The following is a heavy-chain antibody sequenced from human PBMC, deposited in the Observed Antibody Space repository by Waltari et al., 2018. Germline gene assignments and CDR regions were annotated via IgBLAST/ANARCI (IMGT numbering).Heavy chain of an antibody. CDR2: IYYSGST. V-gene: IGHV4-59*01. Sequence: QVQLQESGPGLVKPSETLSLTCTVSGGSISSYYWSWIRQPPGKRLEWIGYIYYSGSTNYNPSPMSRVTISDDTSKNQFSLKLSSVTAADTAVYYCASLIAAAGQPQHWGQGTLVTVSS. D-gene: IGHD6-13*01. J-gene: IGHJ1*01. CDR1: GGSISSYY. CDR3: ASLIAAAGQPQH.